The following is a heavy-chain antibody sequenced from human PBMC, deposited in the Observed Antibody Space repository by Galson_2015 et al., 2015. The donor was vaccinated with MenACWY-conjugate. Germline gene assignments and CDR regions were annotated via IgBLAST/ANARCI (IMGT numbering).Heavy chain of an antibody. CDR1: GFPFSTLA. CDR3: ARLYDSSAYHFDY. CDR2: ISSDGINK. D-gene: IGHD3-22*01. V-gene: IGHV3-30*04. Sequence: SLRLSCAASGFPFSTLAMHWVRRPPGMGLEWVTVISSDGINKYYSDSVKGRFTISRDNSKNTLYLQMSSPRPDDTAVYFCARLYDSSAYHFDYWGQGTLVTVSS. J-gene: IGHJ4*02.